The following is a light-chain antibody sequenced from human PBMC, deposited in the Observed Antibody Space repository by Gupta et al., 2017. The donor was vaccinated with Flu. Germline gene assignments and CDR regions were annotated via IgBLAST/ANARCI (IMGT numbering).Light chain of an antibody. J-gene: IGKJ1*01. CDR2: RAS. CDR3: QQDDSLWM. V-gene: IGKV1-5*03. CDR1: QSIDNW. Sequence: DIQITQSPSTLSASVGDRVTITCRASQSIDNWLAWYQQKPGKAPKLLIYRASSLESGVPSRFSGSGSGTEFTLTISSRQPDDFATYYCQQDDSLWMFGQGTKVEIK.